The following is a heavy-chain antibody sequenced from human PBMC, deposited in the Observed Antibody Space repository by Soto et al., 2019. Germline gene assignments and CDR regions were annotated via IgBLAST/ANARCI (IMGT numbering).Heavy chain of an antibody. J-gene: IGHJ4*02. CDR3: ARDPSYSSSSGYY. Sequence: PGGSLRLSCAASGFTFSSYWMSWVRQAPGKGLEWVANIKQDGSEKYYVDSVKGRFTISRDNAKNSLYLQMNSLRAEDTAVYYCARDPSYSSSSGYYWGQGTLVTVSS. CDR2: IKQDGSEK. CDR1: GFTFSSYW. V-gene: IGHV3-7*01. D-gene: IGHD6-6*01.